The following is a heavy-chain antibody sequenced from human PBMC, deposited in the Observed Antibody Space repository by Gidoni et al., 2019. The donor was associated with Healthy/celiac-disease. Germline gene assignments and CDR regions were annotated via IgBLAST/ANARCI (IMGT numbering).Heavy chain of an antibody. V-gene: IGHV3-49*05. CDR3: TRAGSGWYNWYFDL. CDR2: IRSKAYGGTT. Sequence: EVQLVESGGGLVKPGRSLRLPCTASGFPFGYYAMSWFRQAPGKGLEWVGFIRSKAYGGTTEYAASVKGRFTISRDDSKSIAYLQMNSLKTEDTAVYYCTRAGSGWYNWYFDLWGRGTLVTVSS. J-gene: IGHJ2*01. CDR1: GFPFGYYA. D-gene: IGHD6-19*01.